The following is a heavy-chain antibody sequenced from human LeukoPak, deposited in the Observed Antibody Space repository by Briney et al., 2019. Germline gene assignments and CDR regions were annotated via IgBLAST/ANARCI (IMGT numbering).Heavy chain of an antibody. V-gene: IGHV4-4*07. CDR1: GGSISSYY. D-gene: IGHD3-22*01. J-gene: IGHJ3*02. Sequence: SETLSLTCTVSGGSISSYYWSWIRQPAGKGLEWIGRLYTSGSTNYNPSLKSRVTMSVDTSKNQFSLKLSSVTAADTAVYYCARDGYYYDSSGYAYAFDIWGQGTRVTVSS. CDR2: LYTSGST. CDR3: ARDGYYYDSSGYAYAFDI.